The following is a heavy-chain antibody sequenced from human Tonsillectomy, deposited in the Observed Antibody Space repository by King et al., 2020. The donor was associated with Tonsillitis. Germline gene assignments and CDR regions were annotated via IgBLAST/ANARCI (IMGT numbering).Heavy chain of an antibody. Sequence: VQLVESGGGVVQPGRSLRLSCAASDFTFSTYDMHWVRQAPGKGLEWVAVVSNDGXTNYYADSVMGRFTISRDNSKNTLYLLMNFLRAEATAVYYCARDPDYGGNSGFDYWGQGTLVTVSS. CDR1: DFTFSTYD. CDR3: ARDPDYGGNSGFDY. J-gene: IGHJ4*02. V-gene: IGHV3-30*19. CDR2: VSNDGXTN. D-gene: IGHD4-23*01.